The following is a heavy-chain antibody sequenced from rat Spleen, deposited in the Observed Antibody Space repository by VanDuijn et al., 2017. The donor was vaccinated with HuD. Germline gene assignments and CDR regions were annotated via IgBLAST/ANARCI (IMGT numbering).Heavy chain of an antibody. CDR3: TTGYYGYWFTY. CDR1: GFTFSDYY. J-gene: IGHJ3*01. CDR2: ITSGGGST. Sequence: EVQVEESGGGLVQPGRSMKLSCAASGFTFSDYYMAWVRQAPTKGLEWVAYITSGGGSTHYGDSVKGRFTISRDNAKSTLYLQMDSLRSEDTATYYCTTGYYGYWFTYWGQGTLVTVSS. D-gene: IGHD1-7*01. V-gene: IGHV5-27*01.